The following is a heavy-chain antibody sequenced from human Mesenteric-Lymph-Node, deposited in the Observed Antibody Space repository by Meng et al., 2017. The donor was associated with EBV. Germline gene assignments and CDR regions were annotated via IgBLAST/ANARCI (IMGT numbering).Heavy chain of an antibody. CDR2: INPNSGGT. CDR3: TRGSTVTTNWFDP. D-gene: IGHD4-17*01. V-gene: IGHV1-2*04. CDR1: GYTFTGYF. Sequence: QGLLGQSGAEVKKPGASVKVSCKASGYTFTGYFMHWVRQAPGQGLEWMGWINPNSGGTNYAQKFQGWVTMTRDTSISTAYMELSRLRSDDTAVYFCTRGSTVTTNWFDPWGQGTLVTVSS. J-gene: IGHJ5*02.